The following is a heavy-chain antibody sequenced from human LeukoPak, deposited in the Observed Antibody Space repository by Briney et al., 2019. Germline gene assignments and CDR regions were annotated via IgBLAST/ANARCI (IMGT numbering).Heavy chain of an antibody. CDR1: GFTFSNAW. J-gene: IGHJ4*02. Sequence: GGSLRLSCAASGFTFSNAWMSWVRQAPGKGLEWVARIRADGTTDYAAPVKGRFTISRDDSMNTLSLQMDSLKTGDTAVYYCAADVPSPLAQIDYCGQGTPVTVSS. V-gene: IGHV3-15*01. CDR3: AADVPSPLAQIDY. CDR2: IRADGTT. D-gene: IGHD1-14*01.